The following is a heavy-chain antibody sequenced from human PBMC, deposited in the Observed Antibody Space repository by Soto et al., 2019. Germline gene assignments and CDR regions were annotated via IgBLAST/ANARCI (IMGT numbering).Heavy chain of an antibody. CDR2: THYSGST. J-gene: IGHJ6*02. D-gene: IGHD4-17*01. Sequence: QVQLQESGPRLVKPSETLSLTCTVSGGSISIYYWSWIRQSPGKGLEWIGYTHYSGSTNYNPSLKSRFTISVDTSKNQFSLKLSSVTAADTAVYYCVRQGRYGDYIGVWGQGTTVTVSS. V-gene: IGHV4-59*01. CDR1: GGSISIYY. CDR3: VRQGRYGDYIGV.